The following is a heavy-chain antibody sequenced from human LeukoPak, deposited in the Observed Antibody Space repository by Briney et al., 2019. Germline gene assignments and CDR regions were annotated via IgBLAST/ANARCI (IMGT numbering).Heavy chain of an antibody. D-gene: IGHD2-8*02. CDR1: GYTFTSYH. CDR2: INPSGGRT. J-gene: IGHJ5*02. V-gene: IGHV1-46*01. CDR3: ARGPPGLYWFDP. Sequence: ASVKVSCKASGYTFTSYHMHWVRQAPGQGLEGMGIINPSGGRTSYAQKFQGRVTITADESTSTAYMELSSLRSEDTAVYYCARGPPGLYWFDPWGQGTLVTVSS.